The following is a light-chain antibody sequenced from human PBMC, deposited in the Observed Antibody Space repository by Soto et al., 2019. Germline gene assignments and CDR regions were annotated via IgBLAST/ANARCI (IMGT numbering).Light chain of an antibody. V-gene: IGKV1-5*01. Sequence: DIQMTQSPSTLSASVGDRVHITCRASQSISSWLAWYQQKPGKAPKLLIYDASSLESGVPSRFSGSGSGTEFTLTISSLQPDDFATYYCQQYNSYPYTFGQGTKVDIK. CDR2: DAS. CDR3: QQYNSYPYT. J-gene: IGKJ2*01. CDR1: QSISSW.